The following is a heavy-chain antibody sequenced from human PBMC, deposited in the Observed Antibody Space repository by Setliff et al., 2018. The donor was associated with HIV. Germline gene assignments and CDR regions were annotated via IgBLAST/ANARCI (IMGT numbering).Heavy chain of an antibody. CDR3: ATEGREKLALFDH. V-gene: IGHV4-59*11. D-gene: IGHD6-6*01. J-gene: IGHJ4*02. Sequence: SETLSLTCNVSGLSMRAHHWSWVRLPPGKTLEWLGYILYSGNSNYNPSFKNRVTISLNEAKRQFSLVLKSVTSADTAVYYCATEGREKLALFDHWGLGTLVTVSS. CDR2: ILYSGNS. CDR1: GLSMRAHH.